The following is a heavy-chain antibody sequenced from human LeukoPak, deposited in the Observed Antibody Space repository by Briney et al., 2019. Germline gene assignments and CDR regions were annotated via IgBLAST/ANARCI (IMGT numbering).Heavy chain of an antibody. CDR1: AFSVSTNY. J-gene: IGHJ4*02. CDR2: ISWNSGSI. D-gene: IGHD3-22*01. V-gene: IGHV3-69-1*02. CDR3: AREDYYDSSGYCDY. Sequence: GGSLRLSCAASAFSVSTNYMSWVRQAPGKGLEWVSGISWNSGSIGYADSVKGRFTFSRDNAKNSLYLQMNSLRAEDTAVYYCAREDYYDSSGYCDYWGQGTLVTVSS.